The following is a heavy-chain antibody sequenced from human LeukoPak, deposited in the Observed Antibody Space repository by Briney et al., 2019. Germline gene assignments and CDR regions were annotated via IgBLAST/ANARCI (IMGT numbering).Heavy chain of an antibody. CDR1: GYTFTGYY. V-gene: IGHV1-2*02. CDR2: INPNSGGT. J-gene: IGHJ6*03. CDR3: ARDEGYYYYYMDV. Sequence: ASVKVSCKASGYTFTGYYMHWVRQAPGQGLEWMGWINPNSGGTNYAQKFQGGVTMTRDTSISTAYMELSRLRSDDTAVYYCARDEGYYYYYMDVWGKGTTVTVSS.